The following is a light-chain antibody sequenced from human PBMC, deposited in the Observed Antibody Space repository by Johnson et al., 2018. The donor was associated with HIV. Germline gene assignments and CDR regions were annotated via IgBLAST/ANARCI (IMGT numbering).Light chain of an antibody. CDR2: ENN. CDR1: SSNIGNNY. V-gene: IGLV1-51*02. Sequence: QSLLTQPPSVSAAPGQKVTISCSGSSSNIGNNYVSWYQQLPGTAPKLLIYENNKRPSGIPDRFSGSKSGTSATLGITGLQTGGEADYYCGTWDSSLSAGVFGTGTNVTVL. J-gene: IGLJ1*01. CDR3: GTWDSSLSAGV.